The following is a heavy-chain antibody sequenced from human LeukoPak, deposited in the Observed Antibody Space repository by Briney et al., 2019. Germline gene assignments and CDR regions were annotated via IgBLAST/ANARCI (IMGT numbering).Heavy chain of an antibody. D-gene: IGHD5-12*01. Sequence: ASVKVSCKASGYTFTSYGISWVRQAPGQGLEWMGWISAYNGNTNYVQKLQGRVTMTTDTSTSTAYMELRSLRSDDTAVYYCARDGSGYDYLDYYGMDVWGQGTTVTVSS. CDR3: ARDGSGYDYLDYYGMDV. CDR1: GYTFTSYG. V-gene: IGHV1-18*01. CDR2: ISAYNGNT. J-gene: IGHJ6*02.